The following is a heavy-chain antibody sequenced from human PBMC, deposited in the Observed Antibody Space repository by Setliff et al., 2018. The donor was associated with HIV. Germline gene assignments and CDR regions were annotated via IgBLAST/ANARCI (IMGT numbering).Heavy chain of an antibody. CDR2: IRYDGSSE. D-gene: IGHD6-13*01. V-gene: IGHV3-30*02. CDR3: ARAPPGDSSSWYGNPCFDS. CDR1: RFTFSSYG. Sequence: GGSLRLSCAASRFTFSSYGMYWVRQAPGKGLEVVAFIRYDGSSENYADSVKGRFTVSRDNSKNTLYLQMNSLRPEDTAVYYCARAPPGDSSSWYGNPCFDSWGQGTLVTVSS. J-gene: IGHJ4*02.